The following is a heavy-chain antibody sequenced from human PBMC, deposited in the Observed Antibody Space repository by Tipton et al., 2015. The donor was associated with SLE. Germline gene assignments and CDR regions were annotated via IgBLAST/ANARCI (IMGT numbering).Heavy chain of an antibody. CDR2: ISGSGDST. Sequence: SLRLSCEASGFTFSDFAMTWVRQAPGKGLEWVSAISGSGDSTYYTDSVKGRFTISRDNSKNTLYLQMSSLRAEDTAVYYCVAGPPYWGQGTLVTVSS. J-gene: IGHJ4*02. V-gene: IGHV3-23*01. CDR1: GFTFSDFA. CDR3: VAGPPY.